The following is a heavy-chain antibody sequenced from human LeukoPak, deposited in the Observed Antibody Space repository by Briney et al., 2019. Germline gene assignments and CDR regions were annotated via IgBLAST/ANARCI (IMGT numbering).Heavy chain of an antibody. Sequence: ASVKVSCKASGYTFTGYYMHWVRQAPGQGLEWMGWINPNSGGTNYAQKFQGRFTISRDNSKNTLYLQMNSLRAEDTAVYYCAKSYCSSTSCPLWNWGQGTLVTVSS. CDR1: GYTFTGYY. J-gene: IGHJ4*02. CDR3: AKSYCSSTSCPLWN. CDR2: INPNSGGT. V-gene: IGHV1-2*02. D-gene: IGHD2-2*01.